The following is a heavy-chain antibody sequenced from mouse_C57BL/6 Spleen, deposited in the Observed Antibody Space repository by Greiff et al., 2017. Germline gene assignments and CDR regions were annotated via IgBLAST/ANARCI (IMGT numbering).Heavy chain of an antibody. CDR3: ARDGDYAMGY. CDR1: GFTFSSYA. V-gene: IGHV5-4*01. CDR2: ISAGGSYT. Sequence: EVHLVQSGGGLVKPGGSQKLSCAASGFTFSSYAMSWVRQTPEKRLEWVATISAGGSYTYYPDNVKGRFTISRDNAKNNLYLQMSHLKSEDTAMYYGARDGDYAMGYWGQGTSVTVSS. J-gene: IGHJ4*01.